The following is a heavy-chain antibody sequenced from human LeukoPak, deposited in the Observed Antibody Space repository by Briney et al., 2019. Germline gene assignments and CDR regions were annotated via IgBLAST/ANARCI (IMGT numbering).Heavy chain of an antibody. D-gene: IGHD3-10*01. Sequence: PGGSLRLSCAASGFTFSSYWMSWVRQAPGKGLEWVANIKEGGSEKYYVDSVKGRFTISRDNSKNTLYLQMNSLRAEDTAVYYCARVASTGLLWFGELFPDYWGQGTLVTVSS. CDR3: ARVASTGLLWFGELFPDY. CDR1: GFTFSSYW. J-gene: IGHJ4*02. V-gene: IGHV3-7*02. CDR2: IKEGGSEK.